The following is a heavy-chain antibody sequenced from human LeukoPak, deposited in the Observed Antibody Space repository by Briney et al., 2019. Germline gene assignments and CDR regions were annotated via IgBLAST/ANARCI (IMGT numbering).Heavy chain of an antibody. J-gene: IGHJ6*03. CDR3: ARVHLTILRYYYYYMDV. Sequence: GGSLRLSCAASGFTFSSYWMSWVRQAPGKGLEWVANIKQDGSEKYYVDSVKGRFTISRDNAKNSLYLQMNSLRAEDTAVYYCARVHLTILRYYYYYMDVWGKGTTVTVSS. D-gene: IGHD3-3*01. V-gene: IGHV3-7*01. CDR1: GFTFSSYW. CDR2: IKQDGSEK.